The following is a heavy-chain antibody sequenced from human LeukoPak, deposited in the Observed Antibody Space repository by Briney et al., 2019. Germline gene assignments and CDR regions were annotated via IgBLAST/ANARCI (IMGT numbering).Heavy chain of an antibody. J-gene: IGHJ4*02. V-gene: IGHV4-59*12. CDR1: GGSISSYY. D-gene: IGHD6-19*01. CDR3: ARSSGYYYFDY. Sequence: PSETLSLTCTVSGGSISSYYWSWIRQPPGKGLEWIGYIYYSGSTNHNPSLKSRVTISVDTSKNQFSLKLSSVTAADTAVYYCARSSGYYYFDYWGQGTLVTVSS. CDR2: IYYSGST.